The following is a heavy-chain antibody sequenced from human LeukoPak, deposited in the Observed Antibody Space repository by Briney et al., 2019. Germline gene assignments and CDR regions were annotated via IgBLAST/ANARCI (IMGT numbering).Heavy chain of an antibody. CDR1: GGSISSYY. J-gene: IGHJ3*02. Sequence: PSETLSLACTVSGGSISSYYWSWIRQPPGKGLEWIGYIYYSGSTNYNPSLKSRVTISVDTSKNQFSLKLSSVTAADTAVYYCARGRGSGWYWGTPGGAFDIWGQGTMVTVSS. D-gene: IGHD6-19*01. CDR3: ARGRGSGWYWGTPGGAFDI. V-gene: IGHV4-59*08. CDR2: IYYSGST.